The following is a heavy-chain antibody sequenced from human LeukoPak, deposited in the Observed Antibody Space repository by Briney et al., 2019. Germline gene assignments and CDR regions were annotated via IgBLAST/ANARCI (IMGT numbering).Heavy chain of an antibody. CDR2: IYNSGGT. J-gene: IGHJ5*02. D-gene: IGHD3-10*01. CDR1: GGSISTSTYY. CDR3: ARNGGSGSYYGGWFDP. Sequence: MSSETLSLTCTVSGGSISTSTYYWGWLRQPPGKGLEWIGSIYNSGGTYFNPSLKSRVTISVDTSKNQFSLKLSSVTAADTAVYYCARNGGSGSYYGGWFDPWGQGTLVTVSS. V-gene: IGHV4-39*07.